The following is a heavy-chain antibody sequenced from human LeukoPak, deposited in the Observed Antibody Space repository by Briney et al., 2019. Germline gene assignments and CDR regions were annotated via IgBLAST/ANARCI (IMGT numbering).Heavy chain of an antibody. CDR1: GGTFSSYA. V-gene: IGHV1-69*04. CDR3: ARGGDSSGYYYSWFDP. J-gene: IGHJ5*02. Sequence: ASVKVSCKASGGTFSSYAISWVRQAPGQGLGWMGRIIPILGIANYAQKFQGRVTITADKSTSTAYMELSSLRSEDTAVYYCARGGDSSGYYYSWFDPWGQGTLVTVSS. D-gene: IGHD3-22*01. CDR2: IIPILGIA.